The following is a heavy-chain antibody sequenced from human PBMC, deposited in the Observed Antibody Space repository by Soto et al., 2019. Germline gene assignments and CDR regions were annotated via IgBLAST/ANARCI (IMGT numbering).Heavy chain of an antibody. CDR2: IYHSGST. Sequence: QVQLQESGPGLVKPSGTLSLTCAVSSGSISSSNWWSWVRQPPGKGLEWIGEIYHSGSTNYNPSLKSRVTISVDKSKNQFSLKLSSVTAADTAVYYCARVGDGDQTFNYWYFDLWGRGTLVTVSS. J-gene: IGHJ2*01. CDR3: ARVGDGDQTFNYWYFDL. D-gene: IGHD4-17*01. CDR1: SGSISSSNW. V-gene: IGHV4-4*02.